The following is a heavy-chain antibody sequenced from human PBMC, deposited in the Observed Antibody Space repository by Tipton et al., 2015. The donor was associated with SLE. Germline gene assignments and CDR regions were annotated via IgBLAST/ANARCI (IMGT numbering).Heavy chain of an antibody. CDR2: VYQSGTT. D-gene: IGHD3-3*01. CDR3: ARGRSYDFWNFHH. J-gene: IGHJ1*01. Sequence: TLSLTCTVSGDSISSFHWSWIRQPPGKGLEWLGDVYQSGTTNSNPSLKSRVTISVDTSKNQFSLKVSSVTAADTAVYYCARGRSYDFWNFHHWGQGTLVTVSS. V-gene: IGHV4-59*01. CDR1: GDSISSFH.